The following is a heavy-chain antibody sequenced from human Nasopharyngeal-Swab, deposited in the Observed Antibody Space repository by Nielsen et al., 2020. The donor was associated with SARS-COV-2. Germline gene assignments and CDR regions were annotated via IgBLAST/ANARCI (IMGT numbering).Heavy chain of an antibody. CDR3: ARGEVLRFLEWSSAGGMDV. CDR1: GGSISSGGYY. CDR2: IYYSGST. J-gene: IGHJ6*02. V-gene: IGHV4-31*03. D-gene: IGHD3-3*01. Sequence: SETLSLTCTVSGGSISSGGYYWSWIRQHPGKGLEWIGYIYYSGSTYYNPSLKSRVTISVDTSKNQFSLKLSSVTAADTAVYYCARGEVLRFLEWSSAGGMDVWGQGTTVTVSS.